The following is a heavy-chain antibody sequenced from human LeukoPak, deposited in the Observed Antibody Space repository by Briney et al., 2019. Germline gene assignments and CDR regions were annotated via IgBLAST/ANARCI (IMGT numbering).Heavy chain of an antibody. V-gene: IGHV4-59*01. D-gene: IGHD6-19*01. CDR2: TYYSGST. J-gene: IGHJ5*02. CDR3: ARAGTTKQWLAQSMRYNWFDP. CDR1: GGSISSYY. Sequence: SETLSLTCTVSGGSISSYYWSWIRQPPGKGLEWIGYTYYSGSTNYNPSLKSRVTISVDTSKNQFSLKLSSVTAADTAVYYCARAGTTKQWLAQSMRYNWFDPWGQGTLVTVSS.